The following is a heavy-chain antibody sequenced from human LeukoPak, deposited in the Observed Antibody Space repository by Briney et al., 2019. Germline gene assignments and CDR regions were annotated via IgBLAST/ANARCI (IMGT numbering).Heavy chain of an antibody. Sequence: GGSLRLSCAASGFTFSSYGMHWVRQAPGKGLEWVAVIWYDGSNKYYADSVEGRFTISRDNSKNTLYLQMNSLRAEDTAVYYCARDRGGSCHDYWGQGTLGSVSS. D-gene: IGHD2-15*01. V-gene: IGHV3-33*01. CDR3: ARDRGGSCHDY. CDR1: GFTFSSYG. J-gene: IGHJ4*02. CDR2: IWYDGSNK.